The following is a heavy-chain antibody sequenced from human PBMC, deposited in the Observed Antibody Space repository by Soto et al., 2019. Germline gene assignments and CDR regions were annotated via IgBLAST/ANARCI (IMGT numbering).Heavy chain of an antibody. CDR1: GFTFSNAW. V-gene: IGHV3-15*07. Sequence: PGGSLRLSCAASGFTFSNAWMNWVRQAPGKGLEWVGRIKSKTDGGTTDYAAPVKGRFTISRDDSKNTLYLQMNSLKTEDTAVYYCTTKEGPYYYDSSGYYLVDYWGQGTLVTVSS. D-gene: IGHD3-22*01. J-gene: IGHJ4*02. CDR2: IKSKTDGGTT. CDR3: TTKEGPYYYDSSGYYLVDY.